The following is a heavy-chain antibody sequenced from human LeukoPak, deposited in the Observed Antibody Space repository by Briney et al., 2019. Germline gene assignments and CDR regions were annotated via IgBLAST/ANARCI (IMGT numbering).Heavy chain of an antibody. J-gene: IGHJ6*03. CDR1: GFTFSSYA. Sequence: GGSLRLSCAASGFTFSSYAMSWVRQAPGKGLEWVSAISGSGGSTYYADSVKGRFTISRDNSKNTLYLQMNSLRAEDTAVYYCAKGTRQSYYYYYYMDVWGRGTTVTVSS. CDR2: ISGSGGST. D-gene: IGHD4-11*01. CDR3: AKGTRQSYYYYYYMDV. V-gene: IGHV3-23*01.